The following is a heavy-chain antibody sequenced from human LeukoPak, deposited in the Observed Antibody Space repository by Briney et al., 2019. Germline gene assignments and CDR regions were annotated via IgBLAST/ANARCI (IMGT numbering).Heavy chain of an antibody. D-gene: IGHD2-8*01. CDR3: AYFYFDY. Sequence: GGSLRLSCAASGFTFGNAWMTWVRQAPGQGLEWVGRITDGGTPDYAPPLTGRFTISMDASKNKLYLQMNSLKTADTAVYYCAYFYFDYWGQGALVTVSS. CDR2: ITDGGTP. CDR1: GFTFGNAW. V-gene: IGHV3-15*01. J-gene: IGHJ4*02.